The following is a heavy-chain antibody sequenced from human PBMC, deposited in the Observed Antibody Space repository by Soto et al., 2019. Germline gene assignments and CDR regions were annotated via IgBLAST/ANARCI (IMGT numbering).Heavy chain of an antibody. V-gene: IGHV3-48*02. J-gene: IGHJ5*02. CDR3: ARDRQTYCGGDCYLNWFDP. CDR2: ISSSSSTI. CDR1: GFTFSSYS. Sequence: GGSLRLSCAASGFTFSSYSMNWVRQAPWKGLEWVSYISSSSSTIYYADSVKGRFTISRDNAKNSLYLQMNSLRDEDTAVYYCARDRQTYCGGDCYLNWFDPWGQGTLVTVSS. D-gene: IGHD2-21*02.